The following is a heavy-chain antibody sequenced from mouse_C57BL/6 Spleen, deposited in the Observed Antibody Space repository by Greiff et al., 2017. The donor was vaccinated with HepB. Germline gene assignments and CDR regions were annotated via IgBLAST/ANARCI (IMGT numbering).Heavy chain of an antibody. CDR1: GYTFTSYW. Sequence: VQLQQPGAELVRPGSSVKLSCKASGYTFTSYWMHWVKQRPIQGLEWIGNIYPSDSETHYNQKFKDKATLTVDKSSSTAYMQLSSLTSEDSAFYYCAKGCYDGYLYYYAMDYWGQGTSVTVSS. V-gene: IGHV1-52*01. J-gene: IGHJ4*01. CDR2: IYPSDSET. D-gene: IGHD2-3*01. CDR3: AKGCYDGYLYYYAMDY.